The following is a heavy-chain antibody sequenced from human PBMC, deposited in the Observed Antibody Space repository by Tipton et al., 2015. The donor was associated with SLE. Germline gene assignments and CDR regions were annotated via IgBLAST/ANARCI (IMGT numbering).Heavy chain of an antibody. CDR3: ARGVLTAAGHFFDY. V-gene: IGHV4-4*02. CDR1: GGSISSYNW. D-gene: IGHD6-25*01. CDR2: IYHSGST. J-gene: IGHJ4*02. Sequence: TLSLTCAVSGGSISSYNWWSWVRQPPGKGLEWIGEIYHSGSTNYNPSLRSRVTISVDKSKNQFSLRLTSVTAADTAVYHCARGVLTAAGHFFDYWGQGTLLTVSS.